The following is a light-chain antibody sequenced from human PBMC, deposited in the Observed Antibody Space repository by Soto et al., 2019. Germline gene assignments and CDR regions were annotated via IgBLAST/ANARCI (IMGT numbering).Light chain of an antibody. Sequence: DIQMTQSPSSLSASVGDTVTITCRASQSISTYLSWYQQKPGKAPKLLIYATYTLQRGVPSRFSGSGSGTEFTLTITSLQPEDFATYYCQQYNDYSGMFGQGTKVDIK. CDR3: QQYNDYSGM. CDR2: ATY. V-gene: IGKV1-39*01. J-gene: IGKJ1*01. CDR1: QSISTY.